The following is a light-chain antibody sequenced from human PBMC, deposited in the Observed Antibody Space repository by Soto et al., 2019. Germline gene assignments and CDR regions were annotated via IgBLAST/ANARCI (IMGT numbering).Light chain of an antibody. J-gene: IGKJ4*01. CDR3: HQYGGSAPRT. V-gene: IGKV3-20*01. CDR2: GAS. CDR1: QSISSSF. Sequence: EFVLTQSPGKLSLSPGERATLSCRASQSISSSFLAWYQQKPGQAPRLLIYGASSRGTGIPDRFSGSGSGTDFTLTISSLEPEDFAGYNCHQYGGSAPRTFGGGTKVEIK.